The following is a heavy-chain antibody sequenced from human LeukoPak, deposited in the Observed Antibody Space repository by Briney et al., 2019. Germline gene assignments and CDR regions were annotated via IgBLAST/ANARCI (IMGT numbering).Heavy chain of an antibody. V-gene: IGHV4-39*07. CDR3: ARVQVDIVVVPAAMYWFDP. CDR1: GGSISSSSYY. CDR2: IYYSGST. J-gene: IGHJ5*02. D-gene: IGHD2-2*01. Sequence: PSETLSLTCTVSGGSISSSSYYWGWIRQPPGKGLEWIGSIYYSGSTYYNPSLKSRVTISVDTSKNQFSLKLSSVTAADTAVYYCARVQVDIVVVPAAMYWFDPWGQGTLVTVSS.